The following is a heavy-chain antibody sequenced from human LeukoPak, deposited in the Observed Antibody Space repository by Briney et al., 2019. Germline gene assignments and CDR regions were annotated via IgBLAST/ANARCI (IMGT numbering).Heavy chain of an antibody. CDR2: IIPILGIA. V-gene: IGHV1-69*10. D-gene: IGHD5-24*01. J-gene: IGHJ4*02. CDR1: GGTFSSYA. Sequence: GASVSVSCKASGGTFSSYAISWVRQAPGQGLEWMGGIIPILGIANYAQKFQGRVTITADKSTSTAYMELSSLRSEDTAVYYCARDRMATITSYFDYWGQGTLVTVSS. CDR3: ARDRMATITSYFDY.